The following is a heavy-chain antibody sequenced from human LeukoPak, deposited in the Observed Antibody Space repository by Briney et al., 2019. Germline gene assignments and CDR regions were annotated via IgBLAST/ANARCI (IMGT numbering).Heavy chain of an antibody. V-gene: IGHV1-69*06. CDR3: AREGYCSGTICYSFDY. CDR2: IIPIFGTA. D-gene: IGHD2-15*01. J-gene: IGHJ4*02. Sequence: SVKVSCKASGGTFSSYAISWVRQAPGQGLEWMGGIIPIFGTANYAQKFQGTVTITADKSTSTAYMELSSLRSEDTAVYFCAREGYCSGTICYSFDYWGQGTLVTVSS. CDR1: GGTFSSYA.